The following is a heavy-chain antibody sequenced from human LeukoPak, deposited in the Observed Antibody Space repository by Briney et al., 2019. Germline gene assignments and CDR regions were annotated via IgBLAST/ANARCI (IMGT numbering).Heavy chain of an antibody. CDR2: IHSSETT. V-gene: IGHV4-4*07. Sequence: PSETLSLTCSVSGGSINSDFWTRIQQPAGKGLEWIGRIHSSETTIYSPSLKSRVTMSLDMAKKQFSLKVTSVTAADTAVYCCARVGYGGYGVLDYWGQGILVTVSS. CDR1: GGSINSDF. D-gene: IGHD4-17*01. J-gene: IGHJ4*02. CDR3: ARVGYGGYGVLDY.